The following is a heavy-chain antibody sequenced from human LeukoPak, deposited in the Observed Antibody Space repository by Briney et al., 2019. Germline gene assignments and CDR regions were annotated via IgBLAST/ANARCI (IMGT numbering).Heavy chain of an antibody. V-gene: IGHV4-59*12. CDR3: ARGPAAVVPAATKNWFDP. Sequence: PSETLSLTCTVSGGSISRYSWSWIRQPPGKGLEWIGYIYNNGSTNYNPSLKSRVTISVDTSKNQFSLKLSSVTAADTAVYYCARGPAAVVPAATKNWFDPWGQGTLVTVSS. CDR1: GGSISRYS. J-gene: IGHJ5*02. D-gene: IGHD2-2*01. CDR2: IYNNGST.